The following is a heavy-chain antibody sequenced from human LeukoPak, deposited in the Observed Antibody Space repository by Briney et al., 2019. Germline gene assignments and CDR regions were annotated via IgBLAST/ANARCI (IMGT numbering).Heavy chain of an antibody. Sequence: NPSETLSLTCAVYGGSFSGYYWSWIRQPPGKGLEWIGEINHSGSTNYNPSLKSRVTISVDTSKNQFSLKLSSVTAADTAVYYCARRSSYDILTGYRYWGQGTLVTVSS. V-gene: IGHV4-34*01. D-gene: IGHD3-9*01. CDR1: GGSFSGYY. CDR3: ARRSSYDILTGYRY. J-gene: IGHJ4*02. CDR2: INHSGST.